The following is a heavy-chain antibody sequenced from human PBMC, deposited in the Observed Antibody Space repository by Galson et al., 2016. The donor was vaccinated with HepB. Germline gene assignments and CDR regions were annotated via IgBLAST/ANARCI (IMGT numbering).Heavy chain of an antibody. J-gene: IGHJ4*02. CDR3: ARGRSTGIFDY. CDR1: GYTFTSYA. CDR2: INAGNGNT. V-gene: IGHV1-3*01. D-gene: IGHD3-10*01. Sequence: SVKVSCKASGYTFTSYAMHWVRQAPGQRLEWMGWINAGNGNTKYSQKFQGRVTITRDTSASTAYMELSSLRSEDTAAYYCARGRSTGIFDYWGQGTLVTVSS.